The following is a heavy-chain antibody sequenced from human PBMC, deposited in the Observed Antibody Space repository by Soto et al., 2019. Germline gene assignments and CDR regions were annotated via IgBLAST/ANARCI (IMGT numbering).Heavy chain of an antibody. CDR3: ARALYDTDSLPVGSEARYYAKDV. CDR1: QYNFTNYC. CDR2: INPRGGRT. Sequence: QVQLVQSGAEVKKPGASVKVSCKASQYNFTNYCVHWVRQAPGQGLEWMGIINPRGGRTNYAQRFQGRVSMTRDTSTSTVYMELSSLRSEDTAVYYCARALYDTDSLPVGSEARYYAKDVWGLGTTVTVSS. D-gene: IGHD3-22*01. J-gene: IGHJ6*02. V-gene: IGHV1-46*01.